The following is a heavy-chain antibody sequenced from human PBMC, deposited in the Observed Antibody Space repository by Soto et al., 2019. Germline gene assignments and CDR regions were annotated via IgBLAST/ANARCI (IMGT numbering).Heavy chain of an antibody. CDR1: GFTFSSYG. CDR3: AKDRGSSGWSYSDY. V-gene: IGHV3-30*18. J-gene: IGHJ4*02. Sequence: PGGSLRLSCAGSGFTFSSYGMHWVRQAPGKGLEWVAVISYDGSNKYYADSVKGRFTISRDNSKNTLYLQMNSLRAEDTAVYYCAKDRGSSGWSYSDYWGQGTLVSGSS. D-gene: IGHD6-19*01. CDR2: ISYDGSNK.